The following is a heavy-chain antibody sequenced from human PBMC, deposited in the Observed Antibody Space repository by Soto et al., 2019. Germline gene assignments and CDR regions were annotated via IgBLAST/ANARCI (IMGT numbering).Heavy chain of an antibody. J-gene: IGHJ4*02. CDR1: GGSISSGGYY. CDR3: ASSFGDYNYYFDC. D-gene: IGHD4-17*01. CDR2: IYYSGST. V-gene: IGHV4-31*03. Sequence: PSETLSLTCTVSGGSISSGGYYWSWIRQHPGKGLEWIGYIYYSGSTYYNPSLKSRVTMSVDTSKNQFSLNLNSVTAADTALYYCASSFGDYNYYFDCWGQGTLVTVSS.